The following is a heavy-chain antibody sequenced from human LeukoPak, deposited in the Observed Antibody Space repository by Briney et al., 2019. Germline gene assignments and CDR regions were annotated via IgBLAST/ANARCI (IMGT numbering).Heavy chain of an antibody. D-gene: IGHD3-9*01. J-gene: IGHJ4*02. CDR3: SRGSDESKTGDS. V-gene: IGHV4-59*08. Sequence: PSETLSLTCTVSGGSVTGYYWSWIRQPPGKGLEYIGYIFYSGATLYSPSLKGRVTISIDTSENQFSLKLSSVTAADTAIYYCSRGSDESKTGDSWGQGSLVTVSS. CDR2: IFYSGAT. CDR1: GGSVTGYY.